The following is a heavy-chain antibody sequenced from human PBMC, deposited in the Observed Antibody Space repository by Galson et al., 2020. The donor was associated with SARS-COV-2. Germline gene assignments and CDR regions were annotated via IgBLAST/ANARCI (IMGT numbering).Heavy chain of an antibody. J-gene: IGHJ4*02. CDR1: GGSISSYY. Sequence: SETLSLTCTVSGGSISSYYWSWIRQPAGKGLEWIGRIYTSGSTNYNPSLKSRVTMSVDTSKNQFSLKLSSVTAADTAVYYCAREHVTYYDILTGSPAFDYWGQGTLVTVSS. V-gene: IGHV4-4*07. D-gene: IGHD3-9*01. CDR3: AREHVTYYDILTGSPAFDY. CDR2: IYTSGST.